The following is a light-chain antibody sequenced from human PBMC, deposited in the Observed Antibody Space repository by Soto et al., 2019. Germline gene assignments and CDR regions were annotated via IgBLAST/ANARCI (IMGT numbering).Light chain of an antibody. Sequence: AIQLTQSPSSLSASVGDRVTITCRASQAIRNDLGWYQQKPGKAPKLLIYTASTLQSGVPSRFSGSGSGTDFTLTIRSLQPEDSGTYYCLHDYDYPRTFGQGTKVEIK. J-gene: IGKJ1*01. CDR1: QAIRND. CDR2: TAS. CDR3: LHDYDYPRT. V-gene: IGKV1-6*01.